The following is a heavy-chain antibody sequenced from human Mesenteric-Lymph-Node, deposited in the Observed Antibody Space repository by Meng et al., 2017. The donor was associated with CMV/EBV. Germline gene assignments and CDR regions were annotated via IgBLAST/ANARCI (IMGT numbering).Heavy chain of an antibody. V-gene: IGHV1-18*04. J-gene: IGHJ5*02. CDR1: GYIFQGFG. CDR3: ARDPFDYWLDP. Sequence: SCKASGYIFQGFGISWVRQAPGQGLEWMGWMSTTSGNTNYAQNIQGRVSMTADTSTSTAYMGLRNLRSDDTAVYYCARDPFDYWLDPWGQGTLVTVSS. CDR2: MSTTSGNT.